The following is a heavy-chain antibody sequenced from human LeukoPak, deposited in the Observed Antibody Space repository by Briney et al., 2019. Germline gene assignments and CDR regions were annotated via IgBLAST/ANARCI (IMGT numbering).Heavy chain of an antibody. V-gene: IGHV4-61*02. CDR2: VYNSGST. J-gene: IGHJ5*02. CDR3: ATTGVLGDIP. D-gene: IGHD3-10*01. CDR1: GGSISRGSYY. Sequence: PSQTLSLTCIVSGGSISRGSYYWNWIRQPAGKGLEWMGRVYNSGSTNYNPSLKSRVTISTDMSKNQFSLKLSSVTAADTAVYYCATTGVLGDIPWGQGTLVTVSS.